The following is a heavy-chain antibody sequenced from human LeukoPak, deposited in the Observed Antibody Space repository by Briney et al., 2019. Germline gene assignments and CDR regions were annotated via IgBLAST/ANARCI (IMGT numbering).Heavy chain of an antibody. CDR1: GYTFTSYD. CDR3: ARDRSSSWYWFDP. J-gene: IGHJ5*02. CDR2: ISAHNGNT. V-gene: IGHV1-18*01. D-gene: IGHD6-13*01. Sequence: ASVKVSCKASGYTFTSYDINWVRQATGQGLEWMGWISAHNGNTNYAQKLQGRVTMTTDTSTSTAYMELRSLRSDDTAVYYCARDRSSSWYWFDPWGQGTLVTVSS.